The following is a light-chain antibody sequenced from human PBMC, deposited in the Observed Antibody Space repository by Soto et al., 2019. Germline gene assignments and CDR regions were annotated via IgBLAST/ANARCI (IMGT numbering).Light chain of an antibody. V-gene: IGLV2-14*03. CDR2: DVI. J-gene: IGLJ1*01. Sequence: QSVLTQPASVSGSPGQSITISCTGTNSDVGDYNYVSWYQHHPGKAPKLMIYDVINRPSGVSNRFSGSKSGNTASLTISGLQAEDEADYYCSSSTSSSILCVFGTGTKLTVL. CDR1: NSDVGDYNY. CDR3: SSSTSSSILCV.